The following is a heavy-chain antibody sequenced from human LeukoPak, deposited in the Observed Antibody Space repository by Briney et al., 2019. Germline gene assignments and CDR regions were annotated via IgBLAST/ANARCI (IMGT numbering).Heavy chain of an antibody. CDR1: GFTFRNYW. CDR3: ARDGGINTNFDY. Sequence: GGSLRLSCAASGFTFRNYWMGWVRQAPGKGLEGVANTKPDGSAEYYADSVRGRFTTSRDNANNFLYLQMNSLRAEDTAVYYCARDGGINTNFDYWGQGTLVTVSS. CDR2: TKPDGSAE. V-gene: IGHV3-7*01. J-gene: IGHJ4*02. D-gene: IGHD2-15*01.